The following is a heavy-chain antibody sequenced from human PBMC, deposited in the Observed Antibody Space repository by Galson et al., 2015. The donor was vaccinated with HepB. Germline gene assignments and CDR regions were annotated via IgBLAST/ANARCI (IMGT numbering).Heavy chain of an antibody. CDR2: ISSSSSYI. D-gene: IGHD3-22*01. V-gene: IGHV3-21*01. Sequence: SLRLSCAASGFTFSSYSMNWVRQAPGKGLEWVSSISSSSSYIYYADSVKGRFTISRDNAKNSLYLQMNSLRAEDTAVYYCARDFSPASRSSGQKEAVYYYYGMDVWGQGTTVTVSS. CDR3: ARDFSPASRSSGQKEAVYYYYGMDV. CDR1: GFTFSSYS. J-gene: IGHJ6*02.